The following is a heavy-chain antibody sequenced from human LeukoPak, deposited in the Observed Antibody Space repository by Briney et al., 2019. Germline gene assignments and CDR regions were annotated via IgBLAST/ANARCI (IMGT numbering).Heavy chain of an antibody. J-gene: IGHJ4*02. CDR2: IYTSGST. Sequence: SETLSLTCTVSGGSISRGSYYWRWIRQPAGKGLEWIGRIYTSGSTNYNPSLKSRVTISVDTSKNQFSLKLSSVTAADTAVYYCAREVVTMVRGVIVDYWGQGTLVTVSS. V-gene: IGHV4-61*02. CDR1: GGSISRGSYY. D-gene: IGHD3-10*01. CDR3: AREVVTMVRGVIVDY.